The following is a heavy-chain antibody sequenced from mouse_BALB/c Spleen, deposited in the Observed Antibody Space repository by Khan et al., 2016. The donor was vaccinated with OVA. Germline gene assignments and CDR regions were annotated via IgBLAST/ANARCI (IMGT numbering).Heavy chain of an antibody. V-gene: IGHV3-2*02. CDR3: ASGRLFYWYPDIFDY. Sequence: EVQLQESGPGLLKPSQSLSLTCTVTGYSFTSDYARNWIRQLPGNKQEWMAIISDSGSTTYSPSLKSRITITRDTSKNQFFLQLNTVTTEDTATXFYASGRLFYWYPDIFDYWGQGTTVTVSS. D-gene: IGHD2-1*01. CDR2: ISDSGST. J-gene: IGHJ2*01. CDR1: GYSFTSDYA.